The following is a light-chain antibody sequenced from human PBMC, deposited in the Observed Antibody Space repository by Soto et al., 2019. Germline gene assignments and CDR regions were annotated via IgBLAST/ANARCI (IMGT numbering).Light chain of an antibody. V-gene: IGKV3-15*01. Sequence: EIVMTQSPATLSVSPGESVTLSCRASQSVRSNLAWYQQKTGQAPRLIIYGASTRATGLPARFSGSGSGTDFSLTISSLQSEDLAVYDCQQYNTWPQIIFGKGKRLEIK. CDR1: QSVRSN. CDR2: GAS. CDR3: QQYNTWPQII. J-gene: IGKJ5*01.